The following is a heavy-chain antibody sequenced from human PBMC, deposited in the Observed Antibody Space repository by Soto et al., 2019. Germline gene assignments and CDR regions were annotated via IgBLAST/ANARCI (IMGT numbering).Heavy chain of an antibody. CDR2: ISANADST. D-gene: IGHD3-10*01. Sequence: EVQLLESGGGLVQPGGSLRLSCTASGFTFSTYAMSWVRQAPEKGLEWVSTISANADSTYYADSVKGRFSNSRDNSKNTLSLQMNSLRAEDTAVYYCYYFGSGSSHVPDYWGQGTLVTVSS. V-gene: IGHV3-23*01. CDR3: YYFGSGSSHVPDY. CDR1: GFTFSTYA. J-gene: IGHJ4*02.